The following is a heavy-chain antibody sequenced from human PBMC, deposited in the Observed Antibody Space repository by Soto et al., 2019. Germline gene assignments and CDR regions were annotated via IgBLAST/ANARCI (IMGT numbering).Heavy chain of an antibody. D-gene: IGHD3-10*01. Sequence: QVQLVQSGAEVKKPGSSVRVSCKTSGGSFSKYTVNWVRQAPRQGLEWMGGFIPRFGTTNFALTLQGRFTITADPSINTVYMELSSLRSEDTALYYCARGRGLSISTRSQLDSCGQGTLVTVSS. CDR3: ARGRGLSISTRSQLDS. CDR2: FIPRFGTT. CDR1: GGSFSKYT. J-gene: IGHJ4*02. V-gene: IGHV1-69*01.